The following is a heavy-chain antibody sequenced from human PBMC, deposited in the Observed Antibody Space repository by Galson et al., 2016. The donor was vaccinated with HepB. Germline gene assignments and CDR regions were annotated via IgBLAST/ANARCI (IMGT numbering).Heavy chain of an antibody. Sequence: SETLSLTCAVYGASFSDYFWTWIRQTPGKGLEWIGEIKESGTINYNPSLRSRFTISVDTSKSQFSLKLSSVTAAAPGVYFCARGMSDGPLDFWGQGTLVTVSS. CDR2: IKESGTI. J-gene: IGHJ4*02. V-gene: IGHV4-34*01. CDR1: GASFSDYF. CDR3: ARGMSDGPLDF. D-gene: IGHD5-24*01.